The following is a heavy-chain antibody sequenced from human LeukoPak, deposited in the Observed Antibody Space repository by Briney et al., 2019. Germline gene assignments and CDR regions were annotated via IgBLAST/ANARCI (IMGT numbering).Heavy chain of an antibody. CDR1: GFTFSSYN. D-gene: IGHD6-19*01. CDR3: ARAGGWYDAFDI. CDR2: ITSSSTYI. V-gene: IGHV3-21*01. J-gene: IGHJ3*02. Sequence: GGSLRLSCAASGFTFSSYNMNWVRQAPGKGLEWVSSITSSSTYIYYADSVKGRFTISRDNSKNTLYLQMNSLLAEDTAVYYCARAGGWYDAFDIWGQGTMVTVSS.